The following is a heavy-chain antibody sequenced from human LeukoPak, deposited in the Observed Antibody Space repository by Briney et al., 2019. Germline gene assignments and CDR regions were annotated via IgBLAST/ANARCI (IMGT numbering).Heavy chain of an antibody. Sequence: GGSLRLSCAASRFTFSSFWMHWVRQAPGKGLVWVSRIKSDGSSTSYADSVKGRFTISRDNAKNTLYLQMNSLRVEDTAVYYCARENWGDWGQGTLVTVSS. V-gene: IGHV3-74*01. CDR3: ARENWGD. J-gene: IGHJ4*02. CDR1: RFTFSSFW. CDR2: IKSDGSST. D-gene: IGHD7-27*01.